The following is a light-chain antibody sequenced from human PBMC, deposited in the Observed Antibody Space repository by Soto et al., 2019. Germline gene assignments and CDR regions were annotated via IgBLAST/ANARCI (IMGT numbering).Light chain of an antibody. J-gene: IGKJ4*01. CDR2: LAS. V-gene: IGKV2-28*01. Sequence: DIVVTQSPLSLPVTPGEPASISCKSSQSLLHSNGFHYLDWYLQRPGQSPQLLIYLASNRASGVPDRFCGSGSGTEFTMKISRVEAEYVGIYYCMQALHAPLFSGGTKVEIK. CDR3: MQALHAPL. CDR1: QSLLHSNGFHY.